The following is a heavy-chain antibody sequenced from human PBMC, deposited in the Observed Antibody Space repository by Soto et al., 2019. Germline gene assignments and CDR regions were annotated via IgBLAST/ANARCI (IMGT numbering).Heavy chain of an antibody. CDR1: GGTFSNYP. CDR2: IIPIFGTV. V-gene: IGHV1-69*12. CDR3: ERGNHRWLQLWYFDL. D-gene: IGHD5-12*01. J-gene: IGHJ2*01. Sequence: QVQLVQSGAEVKKPGSSVKVSCKASGGTFSNYPISWVRQAPGQGLEWMGGIIPIFGTVNYAQKFQGRVTITADESTSTGSMELSSLRSEDTSVYSCERGNHRWLQLWYFDLWGRGTLVTVSS.